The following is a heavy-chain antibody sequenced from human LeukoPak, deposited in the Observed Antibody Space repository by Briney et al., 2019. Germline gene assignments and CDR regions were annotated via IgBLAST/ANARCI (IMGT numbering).Heavy chain of an antibody. Sequence: PSGTLSLTCTVSGGSISSYYWSWIRQPPGKGLEWIWYIYYSGSTNYNPSLKSRVTISVDTSKNQFSLKLSSVTAADTAVYYCARKTYDILTGYPYYYGMDVWGQGTTVTVSS. CDR3: ARKTYDILTGYPYYYGMDV. J-gene: IGHJ6*02. D-gene: IGHD3-9*01. V-gene: IGHV4-59*08. CDR2: IYYSGST. CDR1: GGSISSYY.